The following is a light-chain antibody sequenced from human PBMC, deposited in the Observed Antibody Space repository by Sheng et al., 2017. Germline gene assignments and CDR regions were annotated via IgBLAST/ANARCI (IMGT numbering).Light chain of an antibody. J-gene: IGKJ2*01. CDR3: QQYGNSLYS. CDR1: QSVDSY. V-gene: IGKV3-11*01. Sequence: IVLTQSPAALSLSPGERGTLSCRASQSVDSYLAWYQQKPGQPPRLLIYDASKRATGIPARFSGSGSGTDFTLTVSSLEPEDFAVYYCQQYGNSLYSFGQGTKLEI. CDR2: DAS.